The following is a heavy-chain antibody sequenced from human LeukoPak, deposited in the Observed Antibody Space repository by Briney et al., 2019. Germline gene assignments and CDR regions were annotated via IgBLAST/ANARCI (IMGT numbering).Heavy chain of an antibody. CDR3: ARGGGFWSGYYSHFDY. CDR1: GGSFSGYY. V-gene: IGHV4-34*01. D-gene: IGHD3-3*01. CDR2: INHNGST. Sequence: SETLSPTCAVYGGSFSGYYWSWIRQPPGKGLEWIGEINHNGSTNYNPSLKSRVTISVDTSKNQFSLKLSSVTAADTAVYYCARGGGFWSGYYSHFDYWGQGTLVTVSS. J-gene: IGHJ4*02.